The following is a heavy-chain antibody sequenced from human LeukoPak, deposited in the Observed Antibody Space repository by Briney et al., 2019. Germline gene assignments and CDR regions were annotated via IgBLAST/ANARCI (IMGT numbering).Heavy chain of an antibody. CDR2: IVVGSGNT. V-gene: IGHV1-58*02. CDR1: RFTFTSSA. D-gene: IGHD5-24*01. CDR3: AAEQRWLQLYGMDV. Sequence: GASVKVSCKASRFTFTSSAMQWVRQARGQRLEWIGWIVVGSGNTNYAQKFQERVTITRDMSTSTAYMELSSLRSEDTAVYYCAAEQRWLQLYGMDVWGQGTTVTVSS. J-gene: IGHJ6*02.